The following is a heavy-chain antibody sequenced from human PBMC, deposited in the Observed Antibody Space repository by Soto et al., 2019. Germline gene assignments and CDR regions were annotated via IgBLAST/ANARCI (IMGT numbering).Heavy chain of an antibody. V-gene: IGHV1-46*01. CDR2: INPSGGST. J-gene: IGHJ4*02. CDR1: GYTFTSYY. D-gene: IGHD3-10*01. Sequence: ASVKVSCKASGYTFTSYYMHWVRQAPGQGLEWMGIINPSGGSTSYAQKFQGGVTMTRDTSTSTVYMELSSLRSEDTAVYYCARDSGGQLPFDYWGQGTPVTVSS. CDR3: ARDSGGQLPFDY.